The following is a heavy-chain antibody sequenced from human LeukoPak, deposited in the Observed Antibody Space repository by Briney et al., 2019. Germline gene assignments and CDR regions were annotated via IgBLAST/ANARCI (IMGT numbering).Heavy chain of an antibody. D-gene: IGHD6-19*01. CDR3: ARVFPSGWYINYYMDL. Sequence: GASVKVSCKASGYTFTSYDINWVRQATGQGLEWMGWMNPNSGNTGYAQKFQGRVTITRNTSISTAYMELSSLRSEDTAVYYCARVFPSGWYINYYMDLWGKGTTVTVSS. CDR1: GYTFTSYD. CDR2: MNPNSGNT. V-gene: IGHV1-8*03. J-gene: IGHJ6*03.